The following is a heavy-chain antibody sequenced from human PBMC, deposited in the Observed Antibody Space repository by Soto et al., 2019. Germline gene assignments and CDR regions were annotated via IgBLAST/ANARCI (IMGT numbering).Heavy chain of an antibody. V-gene: IGHV1-3*01. J-gene: IGHJ3*01. D-gene: IGHD5-18*01. CDR3: ALFTLILRGYSYGS. CDR2: INAGNGNT. Sequence: ASVKVSCKASGYTFTSYAMHWVRQAPGQRLEWMGWINAGNGNTRYSQKFQGRVTITRDTSASTAYMELSSLRSEDTAVYYCALFTLILRGYSYGSWGQGTMVTVSS. CDR1: GYTFTSYA.